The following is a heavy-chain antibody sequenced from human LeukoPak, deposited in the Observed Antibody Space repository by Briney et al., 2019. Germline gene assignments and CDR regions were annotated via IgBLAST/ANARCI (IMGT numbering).Heavy chain of an antibody. CDR2: INTNTGNP. V-gene: IGHV7-4-1*02. Sequence: ASVKVSCKASGYTFTNYAINWVRQAPGQGLEGMGWINTNTGNPTYAQGFTGRFVFSLDTSVSTAYLQISSLKAEDTAVYYCARSYSSGWFDPWGQGTLVIVSS. CDR3: ARSYSSGWFDP. CDR1: GYTFTNYA. J-gene: IGHJ5*02. D-gene: IGHD2-21*01.